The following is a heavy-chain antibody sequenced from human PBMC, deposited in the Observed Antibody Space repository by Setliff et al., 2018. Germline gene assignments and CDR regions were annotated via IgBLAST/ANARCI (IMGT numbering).Heavy chain of an antibody. CDR2: IYYSGNT. CDR1: GGSISSGGYY. CDR3: ARVLGLRSGAFDI. V-gene: IGHV4-31*03. Sequence: SETLSLTCTVSGGSISSGGYYWSWIRQHPGKGLEWIGYIYYSGNTYYNPSLKSRVTISVDTSKNQFSLKLSSVTAADTAVYYCARVLGLRSGAFDIWGQGTMVTVSS. J-gene: IGHJ3*02. D-gene: IGHD5-12*01.